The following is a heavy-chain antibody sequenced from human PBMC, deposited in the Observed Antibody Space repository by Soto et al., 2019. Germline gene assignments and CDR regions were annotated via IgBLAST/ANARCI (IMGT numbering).Heavy chain of an antibody. Sequence: QVQLVQSGAEVKKPGSSVKVSCKASGGTFSSYAISWVRQAPGQGLEWMGGIIPILGTANYAQKFQGRVTSTADESTSTAYMELSSLRSEDTAVYYCARALGMDNRYYYYGMDVWGQGTTVTVSS. J-gene: IGHJ6*02. V-gene: IGHV1-69*01. CDR2: IIPILGTA. D-gene: IGHD3-3*01. CDR1: GGTFSSYA. CDR3: ARALGMDNRYYYYGMDV.